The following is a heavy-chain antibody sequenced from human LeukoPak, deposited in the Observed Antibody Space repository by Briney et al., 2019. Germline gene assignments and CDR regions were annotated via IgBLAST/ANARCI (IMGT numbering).Heavy chain of an antibody. CDR1: GASISTINRF. Sequence: SETLSLTCTVSGASISTINRFWDWIRQPPGKGLEWIGTIHYTGSTYYSPSLKSRVTISVDTSKNQFSLKVISVTAADTAVYYCARWRTARTGFDYWGQGTLVTVSS. D-gene: IGHD3/OR15-3a*01. V-gene: IGHV4-39*01. J-gene: IGHJ4*02. CDR3: ARWRTARTGFDY. CDR2: IHYTGST.